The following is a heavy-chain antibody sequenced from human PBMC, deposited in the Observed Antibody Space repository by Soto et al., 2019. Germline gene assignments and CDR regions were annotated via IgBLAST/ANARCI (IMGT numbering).Heavy chain of an antibody. J-gene: IGHJ4*02. CDR1: GFAFTRYS. V-gene: IGHV3-21*06. CDR3: ARESEDLTSNFDY. Sequence: GGSLRLSCAASGFAFTRYSMNWCGHSPGKGLEWVSSISSTTNYIYYGDSMKGRFTISRDNAKNSLYLEMNSMRAEDTAVYYCARESEDLTSNFDYWGQGTLVTVSS. CDR2: ISSTTNYI.